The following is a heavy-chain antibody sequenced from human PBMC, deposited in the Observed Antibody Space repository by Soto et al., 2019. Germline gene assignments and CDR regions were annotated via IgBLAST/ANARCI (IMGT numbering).Heavy chain of an antibody. Sequence: GGSLRLSCEVSGLTFNTSGMHWVRQAPGKGLEWLAVISYDGATQYYGDTVKGRFTISRDNSKNTLFLHMGRLGAEGTPMYYSATKARVTNYLYYGMEVWGLGTTVAVSS. D-gene: IGHD2-21*02. CDR3: ATKARVTNYLYYGMEV. CDR2: ISYDGATQ. V-gene: IGHV3-30*05. CDR1: GLTFNTSG. J-gene: IGHJ6*02.